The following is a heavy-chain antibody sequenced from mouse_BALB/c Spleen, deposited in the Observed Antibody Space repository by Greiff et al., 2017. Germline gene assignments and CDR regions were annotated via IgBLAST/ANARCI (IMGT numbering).Heavy chain of an antibody. J-gene: IGHJ3*01. V-gene: IGHV6-6*02. Sequence: VQLQESGGGLVQPGGSMKLSCVASGFTFSNYWMNWVRQSPEKGLEWVAEIRLKSNNYATHYAESVKGRFTISRDDSKSSVYLQMNYLRAEDTGIYCCTRNSTVGPWFAYWGQGTLVTVAA. CDR1: GFTFSNYW. CDR3: TRNSTVGPWFAY. D-gene: IGHD1-1*01. CDR2: IRLKSNNYAT.